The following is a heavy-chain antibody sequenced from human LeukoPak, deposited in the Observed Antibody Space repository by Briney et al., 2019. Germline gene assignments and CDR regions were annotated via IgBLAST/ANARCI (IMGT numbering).Heavy chain of an antibody. CDR3: ARFYWAFDY. V-gene: IGHV3-72*01. J-gene: IGHJ4*02. CDR1: GFTFSDHY. D-gene: IGHD2-8*02. CDR2: TGNKANSYTT. Sequence: GGSLRLSCAASGFTFSDHYMDWVSQAPGKGLEWVGRTGNKANSYTTEYAASVKGRFTISRDDSKNSLYLQMNSLKTEDTAVYYCARFYWAFDYWGQGTLVTVSS.